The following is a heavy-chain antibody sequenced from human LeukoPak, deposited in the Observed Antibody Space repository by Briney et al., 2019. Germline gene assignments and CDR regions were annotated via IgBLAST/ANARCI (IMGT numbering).Heavy chain of an antibody. J-gene: IGHJ3*02. CDR2: IYPGDSDT. V-gene: IGHV5-51*01. Sequence: GESLKISCKGSGYSFTSYWIGWVRQMPGKGLEWMGIIYPGDSDTRYSPSFQGQVTISADKSISTAYLQWSSLKASDTAIYYWGSPYGGYCSNTSCHNTNYGFYNWGQGTMVTVSS. CDR1: GYSFTSYW. CDR3: GSPYGGYCSNTSCHNTNYGFYN. D-gene: IGHD2-2*01.